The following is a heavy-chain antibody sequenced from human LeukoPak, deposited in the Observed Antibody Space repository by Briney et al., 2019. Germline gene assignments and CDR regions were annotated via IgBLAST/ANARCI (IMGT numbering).Heavy chain of an antibody. Sequence: SVKVSCKASGGTFSSYAISWVRQAPGQGLEWVGGIIPIFGAANYAQKFQGRVTITADESTSTAYMELSSLRSEDTAVYYCARALKDIVVVPAAIGVYYYYGMDVWGKGTTVTASS. CDR1: GGTFSSYA. D-gene: IGHD2-2*01. CDR2: IIPIFGAA. J-gene: IGHJ6*04. CDR3: ARALKDIVVVPAAIGVYYYYGMDV. V-gene: IGHV1-69*13.